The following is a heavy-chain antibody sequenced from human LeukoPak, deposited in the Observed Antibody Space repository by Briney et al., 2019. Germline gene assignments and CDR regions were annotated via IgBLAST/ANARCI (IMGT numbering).Heavy chain of an antibody. CDR3: AKADYYYDSSGYYPDAFDI. Sequence: SETLSLTCAVYGGSFSGYYWSWIRQHPGKGLEWIGYIYYSGSTYYNPSLKSRVTISVDTSKNQFSLKLSSVTAADTAVYYCAKADYYYDSSGYYPDAFDIWGQGTMVTVSS. V-gene: IGHV4-31*11. CDR2: IYYSGST. CDR1: GGSFSGYY. D-gene: IGHD3-22*01. J-gene: IGHJ3*02.